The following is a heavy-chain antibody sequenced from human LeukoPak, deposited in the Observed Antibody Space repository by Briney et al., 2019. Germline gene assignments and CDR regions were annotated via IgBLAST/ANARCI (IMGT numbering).Heavy chain of an antibody. V-gene: IGHV3-33*06. CDR3: AKDLDY. CDR2: IWYDGSNK. J-gene: IGHJ4*02. Sequence: PGGSLRLSCAASEFTFSSYGMHWVRQAPGKGLEWVVVIWYDGSNKYYADSVKGRFTISRDNSKNTLYLQMNSLRAEDTAVYYCAKDLDYWGQGTLVTVSS. CDR1: EFTFSSYG.